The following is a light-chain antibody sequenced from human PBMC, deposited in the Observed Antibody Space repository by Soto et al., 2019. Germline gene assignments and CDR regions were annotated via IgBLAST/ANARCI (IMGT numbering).Light chain of an antibody. CDR2: DAS. J-gene: IGKJ1*01. CDR1: QGIRNE. V-gene: IGKV1-17*01. Sequence: DIQMTQSPSSLSPPVRDSDTIACRASQGIRNELDWYQQKQGKAPKRMICDASNLPSGVPSRFSGSGSGTEGTITVSSLNKEDAATYYCLQHYSYTWTFGQGTKVDIK. CDR3: LQHYSYTWT.